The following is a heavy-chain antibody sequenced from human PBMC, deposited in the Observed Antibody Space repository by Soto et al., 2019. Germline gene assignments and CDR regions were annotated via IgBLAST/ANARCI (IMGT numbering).Heavy chain of an antibody. Sequence: GASLKISCQGSGYSFTSYWIGWVRQMPGKGLEWMGIIYPGDSDTRYSPSFQGQVTISADKSISTAYLQWSSLKASDTAMYYCAIGRTSFDYYYYGMDVWGQGTTVTVSS. CDR1: GYSFTSYW. CDR2: IYPGDSDT. V-gene: IGHV5-51*01. CDR3: AIGRTSFDYYYYGMDV. J-gene: IGHJ6*02.